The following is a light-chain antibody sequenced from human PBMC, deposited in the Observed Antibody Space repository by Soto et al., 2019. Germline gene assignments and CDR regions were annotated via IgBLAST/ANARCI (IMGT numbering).Light chain of an antibody. J-gene: IGKJ5*01. CDR1: QSISSY. CDR2: DVS. Sequence: EIVLTQSPATLSVSPGERVTLSCRASQSISSYLVWYQQKPGQAPRFLMCDVSIRATGIPARFSGSGFGTDFTLTISSLEPEDFAVYFCQQRGVWPPAFGQGTRLE. CDR3: QQRGVWPPA. V-gene: IGKV3-11*01.